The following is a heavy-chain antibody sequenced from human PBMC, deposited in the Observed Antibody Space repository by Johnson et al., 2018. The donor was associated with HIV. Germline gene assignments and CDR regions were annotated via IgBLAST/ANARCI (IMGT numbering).Heavy chain of an antibody. CDR2: IYSGGST. D-gene: IGHD5-24*01. CDR3: AKNREMATIRGAFDI. Sequence: QVQLVESGGGVVQPGRSLRLSCAASGFTFSSYAMHWDRQAPGKGLEWVSVIYSGGSTYYADSVKGRFTISRDNSKNTLYLQMNSLRAEDTAVYYCAKNREMATIRGAFDIWGQGTMVTVSS. J-gene: IGHJ3*02. CDR1: GFTFSSYA. V-gene: IGHV3-NL1*01.